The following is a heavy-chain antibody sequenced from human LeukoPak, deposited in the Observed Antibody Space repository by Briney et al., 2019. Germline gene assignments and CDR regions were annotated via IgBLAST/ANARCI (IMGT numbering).Heavy chain of an antibody. D-gene: IGHD3-3*01. CDR2: IYYSGST. Sequence: SETLSLTCTVSGGSISSYYWSWIWQPPGKGLEGIWYIYYSGSTNYNPSLKSRVTISVDTSKNQFSLKLSSVTAADTAVYYCARLRYDFWSGYYGPNKFYYMDVWGKGTTVTVSS. J-gene: IGHJ6*03. CDR1: GGSISSYY. CDR3: ARLRYDFWSGYYGPNKFYYMDV. V-gene: IGHV4-59*01.